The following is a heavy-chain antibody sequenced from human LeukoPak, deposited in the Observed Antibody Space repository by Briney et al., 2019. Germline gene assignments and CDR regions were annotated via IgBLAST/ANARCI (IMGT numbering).Heavy chain of an antibody. D-gene: IGHD1-1*01. V-gene: IGHV3-30*02. CDR1: GFTFSSYG. J-gene: IGHJ3*02. CDR2: IRYDGSNK. CDR3: ARERGRTGQLAFDI. Sequence: GGSLRLSCAASGFTFSSYGMHWVRQAPGKGLEWVAFIRYDGSNKYYADSVKGRFTISRDNSKNTLYLQMNSLRSEDTAVYYCARERGRTGQLAFDIWGQGTMVTVSS.